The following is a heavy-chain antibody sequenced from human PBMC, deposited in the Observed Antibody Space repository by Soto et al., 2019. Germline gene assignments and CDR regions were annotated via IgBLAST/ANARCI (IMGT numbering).Heavy chain of an antibody. V-gene: IGHV3-30*18. CDR3: AKDLSLVRGKGYYFDY. J-gene: IGHJ4*02. CDR1: GFTFSSYG. Sequence: QVQLVESGGGVVQPGRSLRLSCAASGFTFSSYGMHWVRQAPGKGLEWVAVISDDGSNKYYADSMKGRFTISRDNSKNTLYLQMNRLRAEDTAVYYCAKDLSLVRGKGYYFDYWGQGTLVTVSS. CDR2: ISDDGSNK. D-gene: IGHD3-10*01.